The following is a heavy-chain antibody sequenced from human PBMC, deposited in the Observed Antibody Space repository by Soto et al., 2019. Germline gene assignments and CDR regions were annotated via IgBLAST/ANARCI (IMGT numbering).Heavy chain of an antibody. D-gene: IGHD2-21*02. J-gene: IGHJ6*02. Sequence: QVQLVESGGGLVKPGGSLILSCAASGFTFSDYYMSWIRQAPGKGLEWVSYISSSSIYTNYADSVKGRFTISRDNAKNSLYLQMNSLRVEDTAVYYCARDQGDSYYYAMDVWGQGTTVTVSS. CDR1: GFTFSDYY. V-gene: IGHV3-11*05. CDR3: ARDQGDSYYYAMDV. CDR2: ISSSSIYT.